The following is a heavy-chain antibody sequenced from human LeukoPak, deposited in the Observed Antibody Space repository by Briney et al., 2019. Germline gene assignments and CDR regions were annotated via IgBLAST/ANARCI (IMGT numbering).Heavy chain of an antibody. CDR2: FDPEDGET. D-gene: IGHD3-10*01. CDR3: ATDLRLTTMVRGVI. J-gene: IGHJ4*02. CDR1: GYTLTELS. Sequence: GASVKVSCKVSGYTLTELSMHWVRQAPGKGLEWMGGFDPEDGETIYAQKFQGRVTMTEDTSTDTAYMELSSLRSEDTAVYYCATDLRLTTMVRGVIWGQGTLVTVSS. V-gene: IGHV1-24*01.